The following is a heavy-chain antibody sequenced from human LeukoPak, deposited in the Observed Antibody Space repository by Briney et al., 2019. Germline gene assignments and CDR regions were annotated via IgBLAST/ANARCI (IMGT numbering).Heavy chain of an antibody. V-gene: IGHV4-34*01. J-gene: IGHJ4*02. CDR3: ARQDYGETN. Sequence: PSETLSLTCAVYGGSFSGYYWSWIRQPPGRGPEWIGEINHSGSTNYNPSLESRVTISLDTSKTQFSLKLSSVTAADTAVYYCARQDYGETNWAQGTLVTVSS. D-gene: IGHD4-17*01. CDR2: INHSGST. CDR1: GGSFSGYY.